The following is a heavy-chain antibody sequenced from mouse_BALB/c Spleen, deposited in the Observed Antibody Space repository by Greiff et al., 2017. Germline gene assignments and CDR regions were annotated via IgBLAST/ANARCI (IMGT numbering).Heavy chain of an antibody. J-gene: IGHJ4*01. Sequence: EVKLVESGGGLVKPGGSLKIPCAASGFALSPYDMSWVRPTPEKRLEWVAYISRGGGRTYYLDTVKGRFTISRDNAKNTLYLQMSSLKSEDTAMYYCARQYGNYYAMDYWGQGTPVTVSS. CDR3: ARQYGNYYAMDY. D-gene: IGHD2-10*02. CDR2: ISRGGGRT. CDR1: GFALSPYD. V-gene: IGHV5-12-1*01.